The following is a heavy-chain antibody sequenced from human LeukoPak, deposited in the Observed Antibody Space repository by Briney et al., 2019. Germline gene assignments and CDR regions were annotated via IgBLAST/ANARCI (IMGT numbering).Heavy chain of an antibody. D-gene: IGHD4-11*01. V-gene: IGHV4-39*07. CDR2: IYYSGST. Sequence: KPSETLSLTCTVSGGSISSSSYYWGWIRQPPGKGLEWIGSIYYSGSTNYNPSLKSRVTISVDTSKNQFSLKLSSVTAADTAVYYCARTTVTTVWFDPWGQGTLVTVSS. J-gene: IGHJ5*02. CDR1: GGSISSSSYY. CDR3: ARTTVTTVWFDP.